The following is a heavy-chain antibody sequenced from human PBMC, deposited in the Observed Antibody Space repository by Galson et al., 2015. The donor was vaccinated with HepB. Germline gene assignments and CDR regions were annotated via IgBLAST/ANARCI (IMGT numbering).Heavy chain of an antibody. CDR2: INPSGGST. V-gene: IGHV1-46*01. CDR1: GYTFTSYY. D-gene: IGHD2-15*01. Sequence: SVKVSCKASGYTFTSYYMHWVRQAPGQGLEWMGIINPSGGSTSFAQKFQDRVTMTRDTSTSTVYIELSSLVSEDTAVYYCARDAPSKTWDINYWGQGTLVTVSS. J-gene: IGHJ4*02. CDR3: ARDAPSKTWDINY.